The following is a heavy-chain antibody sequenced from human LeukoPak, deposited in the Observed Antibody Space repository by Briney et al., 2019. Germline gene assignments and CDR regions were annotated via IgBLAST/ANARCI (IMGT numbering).Heavy chain of an antibody. CDR2: IDHSGNS. CDR1: DGSISSINW. V-gene: IGHV4-4*02. D-gene: IGHD3-22*01. CDR3: ARFYYDTSAYYYVLDY. J-gene: IGHJ4*02. Sequence: SETLSLTCTVSDGSISSINWWSWVRQPPGKGLEWIGQIDHSGNSDYNPSLKSRVSISVDTSKNQFSLKLSSVTAADTAVYYCARFYYDTSAYYYVLDYWGQGILVTVSS.